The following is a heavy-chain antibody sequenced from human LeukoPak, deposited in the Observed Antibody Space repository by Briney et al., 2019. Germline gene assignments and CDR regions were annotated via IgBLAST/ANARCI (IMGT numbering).Heavy chain of an antibody. J-gene: IGHJ5*02. CDR1: GGSISSYY. D-gene: IGHD6-6*01. CDR2: IYYSGST. Sequence: SETLSLTCTVSGGSISSYYWSWIRQPPGKGLEWIGYIYYSGSTNYSPSLKSRVTISVDTSKNQFSLKLSSVTAADTAVYYCARGGIAARPSWFDPLGPGNPGHRLL. V-gene: IGHV4-59*01. CDR3: ARGGIAARPSWFDP.